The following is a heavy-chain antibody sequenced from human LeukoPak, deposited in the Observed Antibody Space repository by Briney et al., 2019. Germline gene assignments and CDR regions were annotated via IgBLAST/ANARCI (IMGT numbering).Heavy chain of an antibody. CDR2: VYHSGT. CDR1: GGSISSYY. V-gene: IGHV4-59*04. J-gene: IGHJ5*01. Sequence: PSETLSLTCTVSGGSISSYYWSWIRQPPGKGLEWIGCVYHSGTYYKSSLTSRVTISMDTSKNQFSLKLTSVTAADSAFYYCAKSSGGGGHDSWGQGTLVTVSS. D-gene: IGHD6-25*01. CDR3: AKSSGGGGHDS.